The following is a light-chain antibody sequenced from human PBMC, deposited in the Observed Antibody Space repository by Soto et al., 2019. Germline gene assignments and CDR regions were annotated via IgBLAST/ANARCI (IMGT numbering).Light chain of an antibody. CDR3: QQRSNWPQIT. Sequence: EIVLTQSPATLSLSPGERATLSCRARQSVSSYLAWYQQKPGQAPRLLIYDASNRATGIPARFSGSGSGTDFTLTICSLEPEDFAVYYCQQRSNWPQITFGQGTRLEI. V-gene: IGKV3-11*01. CDR1: QSVSSY. CDR2: DAS. J-gene: IGKJ5*01.